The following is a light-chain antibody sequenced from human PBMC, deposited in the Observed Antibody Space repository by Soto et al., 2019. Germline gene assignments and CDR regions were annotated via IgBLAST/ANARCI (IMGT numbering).Light chain of an antibody. V-gene: IGKV3-15*01. CDR2: GAS. CDR1: ESLRTY. J-gene: IGKJ2*01. CDR3: QSYHDLPFT. Sequence: EIVMTQSPATLYVSPVERVTLSCRASESLRTYLAWYQQKPGQAPRLLIYGASTKATGIPARFSGSGSATDLTLTIISLQSEDFAVYYCQSYHDLPFTFGQGTKLEI.